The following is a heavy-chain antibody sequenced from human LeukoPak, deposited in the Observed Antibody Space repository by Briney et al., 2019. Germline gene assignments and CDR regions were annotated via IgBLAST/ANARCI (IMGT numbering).Heavy chain of an antibody. CDR2: ISSSGSTI. CDR1: GFTFSSYE. Sequence: GGSLRLSCAASGFTFSSYEMNWVRQARGKGLEWVSYISSSGSTIYYADSVKGRFTISRDNAKNSLYLQMNSLRAEDTAVYYCAIHDYHSNSDAFHVWGQGTMVTVSS. D-gene: IGHD4-23*01. CDR3: AIHDYHSNSDAFHV. J-gene: IGHJ3*01. V-gene: IGHV3-48*03.